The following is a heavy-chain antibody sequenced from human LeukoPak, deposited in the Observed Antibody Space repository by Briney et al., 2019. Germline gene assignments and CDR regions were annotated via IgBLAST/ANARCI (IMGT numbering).Heavy chain of an antibody. D-gene: IGHD3-10*01. Sequence: PSETLSLTCTVSGGSISSGGYCWSWIRQHPGKGLEWIGYIYYSGSTYYNPSLKSRVTTSVDTSKNQFSLKLSSVTAADTAVYYCARDSGSSPEGLWGQGTLVTVSS. CDR3: ARDSGSSPEGL. J-gene: IGHJ4*02. CDR1: GGSISSGGYC. CDR2: IYYSGST. V-gene: IGHV4-31*03.